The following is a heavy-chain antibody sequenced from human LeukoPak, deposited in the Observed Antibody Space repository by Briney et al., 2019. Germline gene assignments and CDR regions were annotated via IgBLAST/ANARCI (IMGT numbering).Heavy chain of an antibody. D-gene: IGHD2-15*01. CDR2: IKQDGSEK. V-gene: IGHV3-7*01. Sequence: PGGSLRLSCAASGFTFSSYWMSWVRQAPGKGLEWVANIKQDGSEKYYVDSVKGRFTISRDNAKNSLYPQMNSLRAEDTAVYYCARGYSPNWFDPWGQGTLVTVSS. CDR1: GFTFSSYW. J-gene: IGHJ5*02. CDR3: ARGYSPNWFDP.